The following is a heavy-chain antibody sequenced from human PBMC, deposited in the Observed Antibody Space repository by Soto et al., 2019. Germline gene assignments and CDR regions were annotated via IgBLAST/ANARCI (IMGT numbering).Heavy chain of an antibody. CDR3: ARDIVVPAAGLDY. V-gene: IGHV6-1*01. CDR1: GDSVSSNSAA. CDR2: TYYRYKWYN. Sequence: QVQLQQSGPGLVKPSQTLSLTCAISGDSVSSNSAACNWIRQSPSRGLEWLGRTYYRYKWYNDYEISEKSRITINHDTSKNQFSLHLSSGTPEDTAVYYCARDIVVPAAGLDYWGQGTLVTVSS. D-gene: IGHD3-22*01. J-gene: IGHJ4*02.